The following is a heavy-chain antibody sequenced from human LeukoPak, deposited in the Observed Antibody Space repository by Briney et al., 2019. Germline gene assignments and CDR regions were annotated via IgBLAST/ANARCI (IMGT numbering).Heavy chain of an antibody. CDR3: AKDLYPSTVTTGGY. CDR1: GFTFSNFG. CDR2: ISYDGSNK. V-gene: IGHV3-30*18. Sequence: GGSLRLSCAASGFTFSNFGMHWVRQAPGKGLEWVAVISYDGSNKYYADSVKGRFTISRDNSKNTLYLQMNSLRAEDTAVYYCAKDLYPSTVTTGGYWGQGTLVTVSS. J-gene: IGHJ4*02. D-gene: IGHD4-17*01.